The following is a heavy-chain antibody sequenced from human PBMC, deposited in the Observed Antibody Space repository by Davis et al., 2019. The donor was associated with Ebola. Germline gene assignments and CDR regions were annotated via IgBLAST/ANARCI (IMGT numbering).Heavy chain of an antibody. Sequence: PSETLSLTCTVSGGSVSSGSHYWSWLRQPPGKGLEWIGYIYYTGSTNYNPSLKSRVTISADTSNNHFSLMLTSVTAADTAVYYCGRGDWIPDYWGQGTLVTVSS. CDR3: GRGDWIPDY. J-gene: IGHJ4*02. D-gene: IGHD2-21*02. CDR1: GGSVSSGSHY. V-gene: IGHV4-61*03. CDR2: IYYTGST.